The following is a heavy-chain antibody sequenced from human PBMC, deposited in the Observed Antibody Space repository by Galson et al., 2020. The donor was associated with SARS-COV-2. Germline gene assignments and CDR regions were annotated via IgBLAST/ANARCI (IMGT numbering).Heavy chain of an antibody. J-gene: IGHJ4*02. D-gene: IGHD3-10*01. CDR3: ARGPRFGELLSPFDS. V-gene: IGHV3-30-3*01. CDR1: GFTFSSCA. Sequence: GESLKISCAASGFTFSSCAMHWVRQAPGKGLEWVAVISNDGSNRYYADSVKGRFTISRDNSKNTLFLQMNSLRVEDTAVYYCARGPRFGELLSPFDSWGQGTLVTVSS. CDR2: ISNDGSNR.